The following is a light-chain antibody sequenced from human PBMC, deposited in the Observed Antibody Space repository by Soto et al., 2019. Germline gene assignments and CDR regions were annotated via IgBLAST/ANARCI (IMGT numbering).Light chain of an antibody. V-gene: IGLV2-14*01. Sequence: QSVLTQPASVSGSPGQSITISCTGTSSDVGGYNYVSWYQQHPGKAPKLMIYDVSNRPSVVSNRFSGSKSGNTASLTISGLQAEDEADYYCSSYTSSSTYVVFGGGTKLTVL. J-gene: IGLJ2*01. CDR2: DVS. CDR1: SSDVGGYNY. CDR3: SSYTSSSTYVV.